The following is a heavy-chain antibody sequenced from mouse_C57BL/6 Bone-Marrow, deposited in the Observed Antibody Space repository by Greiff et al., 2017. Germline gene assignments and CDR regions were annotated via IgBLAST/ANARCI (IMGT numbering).Heavy chain of an antibody. CDR3: ARSGVITTVNYAMDY. Sequence: QVQLQQPGAELVKPGASVKLSCKASGYTFTSYWMHWVKQRPGQGLEWIGMIHPNSGSTNYNEKFKSKATLTVDKSSSTAYMQLSSLTSEDSAVYYCARSGVITTVNYAMDYWGQGTSVTVSS. V-gene: IGHV1-64*01. CDR1: GYTFTSYW. D-gene: IGHD1-1*01. J-gene: IGHJ4*01. CDR2: IHPNSGST.